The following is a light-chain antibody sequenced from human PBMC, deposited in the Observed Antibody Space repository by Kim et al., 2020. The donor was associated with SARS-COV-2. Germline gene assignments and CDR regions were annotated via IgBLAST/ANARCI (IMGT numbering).Light chain of an antibody. CDR3: QCCSSYSGA. J-gene: IGKJ2*01. V-gene: IGKV1-5*03. CDR2: KAS. Sequence: DIQMTQSPSTLSASVGDRVIITCRASQSISTWVAWYQHKAGKAPKLLIYKASNLENGVPSRFSGSGAGTEFTLTISSLQPDDFATYYCQCCSSYSGAFGRGPNLEL. CDR1: QSISTW.